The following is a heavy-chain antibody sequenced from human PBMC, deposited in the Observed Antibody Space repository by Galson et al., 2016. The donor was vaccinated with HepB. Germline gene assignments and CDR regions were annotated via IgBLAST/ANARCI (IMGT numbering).Heavy chain of an antibody. J-gene: IGHJ6*03. D-gene: IGHD3-3*01. Sequence: LRLSCAGSGFTFSSYSMTWARQAPGKGLEWVSSISSSSSYIYYADSVKGRFTISRDNAKMYLQMNSLRAEDTAVYYCARDYNGDFWSGYYHSYYYMDLWGKGTTVTVSS. V-gene: IGHV3-21*01. CDR3: ARDYNGDFWSGYYHSYYYMDL. CDR2: ISSSSSYI. CDR1: GFTFSSYS.